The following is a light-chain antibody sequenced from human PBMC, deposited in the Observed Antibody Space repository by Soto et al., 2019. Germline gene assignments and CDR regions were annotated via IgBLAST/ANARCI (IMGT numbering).Light chain of an antibody. V-gene: IGKV3-11*01. CDR2: DAS. CDR3: QKRSNWRGIT. CDR1: QSVSSY. J-gene: IGKJ5*01. Sequence: EIVLTQSPATLSLSPGERATLSCRASQSVSSYLAWYQQKPGQAPRLLIYDASNRATGIPARFSGSGSGTDFTLTISRLEPEDFAVYYCQKRSNWRGITFGQGTRLEIK.